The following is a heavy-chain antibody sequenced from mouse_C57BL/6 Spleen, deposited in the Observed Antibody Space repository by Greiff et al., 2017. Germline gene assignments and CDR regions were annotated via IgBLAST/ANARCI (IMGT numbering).Heavy chain of an antibody. J-gene: IGHJ4*01. V-gene: IGHV1-82*01. CDR1: GYAFSSSW. Sequence: QVQLKESGPELVKPGASVKISCTASGYAFSSSWMNWVKQRPGKGLEWIGRIYPGDGDTNYNGKFKGKATLTADKSSSTAYMQLSSLTSEDSAVYFGARYYYGSSAGAMDYWGQGTSVTVSS. CDR2: IYPGDGDT. CDR3: ARYYYGSSAGAMDY. D-gene: IGHD1-1*01.